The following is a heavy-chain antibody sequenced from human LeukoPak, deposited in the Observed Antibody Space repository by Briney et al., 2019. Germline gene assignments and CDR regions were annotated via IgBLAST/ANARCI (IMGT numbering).Heavy chain of an antibody. CDR1: GGSISSGSYY. V-gene: IGHV4-61*02. Sequence: RPSETLSLTCTVSGGSISSGSYYWSWIRQPAGKGLEWIGRIYTSGSTNYNPSLKSRVTISVDTSKNQFSLKLSSVTAADTAVYYCASEARFASGGYSADYWGQGTLVTVSS. CDR2: IYTSGST. CDR3: ASEARFASGGYSADY. D-gene: IGHD5-18*01. J-gene: IGHJ4*02.